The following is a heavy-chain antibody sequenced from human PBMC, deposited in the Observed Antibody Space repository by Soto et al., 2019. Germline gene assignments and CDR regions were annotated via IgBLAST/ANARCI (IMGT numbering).Heavy chain of an antibody. CDR2: IYHSGTT. Sequence: PSETLSLTCTVSGYIISGGYYWGWIRQPPGKGLEWIGTIYHSGTTYYNPSLKSRVTISVDTSKNQFSLKLSFVTAADTAVYYCAREVASRQNYYYYGMDVWGQGTTVTVSS. CDR1: GYIISGGYY. J-gene: IGHJ6*02. V-gene: IGHV4-38-2*02. CDR3: AREVASRQNYYYYGMDV.